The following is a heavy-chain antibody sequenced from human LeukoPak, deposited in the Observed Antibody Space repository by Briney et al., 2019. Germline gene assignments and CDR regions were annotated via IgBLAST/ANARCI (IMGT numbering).Heavy chain of an antibody. V-gene: IGHV4-38-2*02. Sequence: PSETLSLTCTVSGISISSGPYYWGWIRQPPGKGLEWIGSIYHSGSTYYNPSLKSRVTISVDTSKNQFSLRLSSVTAADTAVYYCARDGAQGIVATPSTVWGKGTTVTVSS. CDR1: GISISSGPYY. D-gene: IGHD5-12*01. CDR2: IYHSGST. CDR3: ARDGAQGIVATPSTV. J-gene: IGHJ6*04.